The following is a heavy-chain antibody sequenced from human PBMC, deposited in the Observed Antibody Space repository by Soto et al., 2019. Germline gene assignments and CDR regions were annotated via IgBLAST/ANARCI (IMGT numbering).Heavy chain of an antibody. V-gene: IGHV3-21*05. J-gene: IGHJ6*02. CDR1: GLTLSTYA. CDR2: SSDSGTFT. CDR3: ARDRGCSSTSCYTTHYYYGMDV. Sequence: PGGSLRLSCAASGLTLSTYAMTWVRQAPGKGLEWLSYSSDSGTFTRYADSVKGRFSISRDNAKNSLYLQMNSLRAEDTAVYYCARDRGCSSTSCYTTHYYYGMDVWGQGTTVTVSS. D-gene: IGHD2-2*02.